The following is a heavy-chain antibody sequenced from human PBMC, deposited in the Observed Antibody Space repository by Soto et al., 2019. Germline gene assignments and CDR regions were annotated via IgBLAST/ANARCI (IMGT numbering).Heavy chain of an antibody. Sequence: QVQLVQSAPEVRQPGASVKVSCKASGYIFTGFHIHWIRQAPGHGLEWMGWITPNTGGTNYAQKFQGMVTMTRDTSISTAYLEMASLKFDDTAVYYCARGRSLRWDWFDPWGQGTLVTVSS. J-gene: IGHJ5*02. CDR1: GYIFTGFH. D-gene: IGHD2-21*01. CDR2: ITPNTGGT. CDR3: ARGRSLRWDWFDP. V-gene: IGHV1-2*02.